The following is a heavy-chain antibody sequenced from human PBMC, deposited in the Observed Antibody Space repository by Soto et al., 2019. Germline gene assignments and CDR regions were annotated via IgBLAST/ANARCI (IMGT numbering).Heavy chain of an antibody. D-gene: IGHD3-16*01. CDR3: AKRGGFYFDY. Sequence: QVQLQESGPGLVKPSGTLSLTCGVSGASITNNNWWSWVRQPPGKGLEWIGEIYHRGATNYNPSLKSRVTISVDKSKNQFSLQLNSVTAADTAVYYCAKRGGFYFDYWGQGTLVTVSS. CDR2: IYHRGAT. CDR1: GASITNNNW. V-gene: IGHV4-4*02. J-gene: IGHJ4*02.